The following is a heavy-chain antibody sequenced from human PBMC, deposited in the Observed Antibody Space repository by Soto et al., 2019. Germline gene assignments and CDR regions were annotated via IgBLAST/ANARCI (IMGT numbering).Heavy chain of an antibody. J-gene: IGHJ6*02. CDR2: ISYDGSNK. Sequence: WGALRLSCSASGVTFSRYGIHLGRQAPGKGLGWVAVISYDGSNKYYADSVKGRFTISRDNSKNTLYLQMNSLRAEDTAVYYCAKDRGVVASGGMDVWGQGTTVTVSS. CDR3: AKDRGVVASGGMDV. D-gene: IGHD5-12*01. V-gene: IGHV3-30*18. CDR1: GVTFSRYG.